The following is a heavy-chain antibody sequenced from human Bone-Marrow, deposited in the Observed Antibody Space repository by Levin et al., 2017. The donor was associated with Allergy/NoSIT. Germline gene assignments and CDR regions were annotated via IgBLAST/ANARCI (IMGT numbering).Heavy chain of an antibody. CDR1: GFTFSSYG. D-gene: IGHD6-19*01. CDR2: ISYDGSNK. V-gene: IGHV3-30*03. J-gene: IGHJ3*02. Sequence: GGSLRLSCAASGFTFSSYGMHWVRQAPGKGLEWVAVISYDGSNKYYADSVKGRFTISRDNSKNTLYLQMNSLRAEDTAVYYCASSGWSSDAFDIWGQGTMVTVSS. CDR3: ASSGWSSDAFDI.